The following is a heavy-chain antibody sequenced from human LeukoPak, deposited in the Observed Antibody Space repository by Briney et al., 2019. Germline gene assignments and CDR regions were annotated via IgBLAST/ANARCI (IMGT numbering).Heavy chain of an antibody. CDR2: IRSSGSPI. V-gene: IGHV3-48*02. CDR3: TKDPEALDY. CDR1: GFTFSSYS. J-gene: IGHJ4*02. Sequence: GGSLRLSCAASGFTFSSYSMNWVRQAPGKGLEWVSYIRSSGSPIYYADSVKGRFTISRDNAKNSLYLQMNSLRDEDTAVYYCTKDPEALDYWGQGAVVTVSS.